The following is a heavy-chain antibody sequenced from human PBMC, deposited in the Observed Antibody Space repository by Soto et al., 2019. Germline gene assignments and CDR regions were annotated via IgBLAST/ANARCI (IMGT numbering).Heavy chain of an antibody. CDR1: GFTFSNAW. Sequence: EVQLVESGGGLVKPGGSLRLSCAASGFTFSNAWMNWVRQAPGKGLEWVGRIKSKTDGGTTDYAAHVKGRFTISRDDSKNTLYLQMNSLKTEDTAVYYCTTVTTVTPLGLDPWGQGTLVTVSS. D-gene: IGHD4-17*01. CDR3: TTVTTVTPLGLDP. J-gene: IGHJ5*02. V-gene: IGHV3-15*07. CDR2: IKSKTDGGTT.